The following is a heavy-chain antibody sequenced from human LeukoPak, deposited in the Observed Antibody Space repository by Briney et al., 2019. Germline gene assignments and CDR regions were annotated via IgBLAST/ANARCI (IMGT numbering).Heavy chain of an antibody. D-gene: IGHD3-22*01. Sequence: GGSLRLSCAVSGITLSNYGMSWVRQAPGKGLEWVAGISDSGGRTNYADSGKGRFTISRDNPKNTLYLQMNSLRAEDTAVYFCAKRGVVIRVILVGFHKEAYYFDSWGQGAWSPSPQ. CDR3: AKRGVVIRVILVGFHKEAYYFDS. CDR2: ISDSGGRT. J-gene: IGHJ4*02. V-gene: IGHV3-23*01. CDR1: GITLSNYG.